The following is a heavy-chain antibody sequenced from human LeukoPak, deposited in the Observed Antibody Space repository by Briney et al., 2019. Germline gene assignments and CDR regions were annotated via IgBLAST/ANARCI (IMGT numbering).Heavy chain of an antibody. Sequence: GASVKVSCKASGGTFSSYAISWVRQAPGQRLEWMGGIIPIFGTANYAQKFQGRVTITTDESTSTAYMELSSLRSEDTAVYYCVRTSLMVRGVIYYYYMDVWGKGTTVTVSS. V-gene: IGHV1-69*05. CDR1: GGTFSSYA. CDR2: IIPIFGTA. D-gene: IGHD3-10*01. CDR3: VRTSLMVRGVIYYYYMDV. J-gene: IGHJ6*03.